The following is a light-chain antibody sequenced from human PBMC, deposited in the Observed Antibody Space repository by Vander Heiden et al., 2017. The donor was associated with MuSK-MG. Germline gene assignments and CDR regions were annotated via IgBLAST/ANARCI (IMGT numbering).Light chain of an antibody. CDR1: SSDVGAYNY. Sequence: QSALTQPASVSGSPGQSITISCTGTSSDVGAYNYVSWYQQQPGKAPKLMIYDVNNRPSGVSNRFSGSKSGNTASLTISGLRTEDEGDYYCSSYTTTSTRLIFGGGTKLTVL. CDR3: SSYTTTSTRLI. J-gene: IGLJ2*01. V-gene: IGLV2-14*03. CDR2: DVN.